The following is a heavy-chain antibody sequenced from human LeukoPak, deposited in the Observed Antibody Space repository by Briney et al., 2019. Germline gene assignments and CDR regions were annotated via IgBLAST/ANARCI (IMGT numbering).Heavy chain of an antibody. Sequence: ASVKVSCKVSGYTLTELSMHWVRQAPGKGLEWMGGFDPEDGETIYAQKFQGRVTMTRNTSISTAYMELSSLRSEDTAVYYCARLKYYDYVWGSYRVIDYWGQGTLVTVSS. J-gene: IGHJ4*02. CDR2: FDPEDGET. CDR3: ARLKYYDYVWGSYRVIDY. CDR1: GYTLTELS. D-gene: IGHD3-16*02. V-gene: IGHV1-24*01.